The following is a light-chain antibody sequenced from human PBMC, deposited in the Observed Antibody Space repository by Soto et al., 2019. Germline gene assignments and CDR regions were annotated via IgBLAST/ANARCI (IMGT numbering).Light chain of an antibody. Sequence: EIVLTQSPGTLSLSPGERATLSCRASERISSSFLAWYHQKPGQAPRLLIYAAASRATGIPDRFSGSGSGTDFTLTISSLEPEDFAVYYCQQRSNWPPLTFGGGTKVDIK. CDR3: QQRSNWPPLT. V-gene: IGKV3D-20*02. CDR1: ERISSSF. CDR2: AAA. J-gene: IGKJ4*01.